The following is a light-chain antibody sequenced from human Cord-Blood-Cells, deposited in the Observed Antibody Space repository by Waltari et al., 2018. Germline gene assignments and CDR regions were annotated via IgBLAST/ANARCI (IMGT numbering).Light chain of an antibody. CDR3: QQYGSSPPFT. CDR2: GAS. J-gene: IGKJ3*01. Sequence: EIVLTQSPGTLSLSPGERSTLSCRASPSVSSSYLAWYQQKPGQAPRLLIYGASSRATGIPDRFSGSGSGTDFTLTISRLEPEDFAVYYCQQYGSSPPFTFGPGTKVEIK. CDR1: PSVSSSY. V-gene: IGKV3-20*01.